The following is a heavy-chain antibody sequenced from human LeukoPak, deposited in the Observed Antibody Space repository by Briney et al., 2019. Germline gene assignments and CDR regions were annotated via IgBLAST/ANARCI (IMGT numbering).Heavy chain of an antibody. CDR3: ARDTTSPYGEDAFDI. J-gene: IGHJ3*02. Sequence: PGRSLRLSCAASGFTFSYYWMSWVRQAPGKGLEWVSAIGGSGGSTYYADSVKGRFTISRDNSKNTLYLQMNSLRAEDTAVYHCARDTTSPYGEDAFDIWGQGTMVTVSS. D-gene: IGHD2-2*01. CDR2: IGGSGGST. CDR1: GFTFSYYW. V-gene: IGHV3-23*01.